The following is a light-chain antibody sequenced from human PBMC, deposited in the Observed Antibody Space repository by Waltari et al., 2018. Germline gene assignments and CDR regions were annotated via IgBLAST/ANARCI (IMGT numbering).Light chain of an antibody. CDR3: QQSYSTPIT. CDR2: AAS. Sequence: DIQMTQSPSSLSASVGDRVTITCRASQSISSYLNWYQQKPGKAPKLLIYAASSSQSGVPSRFSGSGSGTDFTLTISSLQPEDFATYYCQQSYSTPITFGGGTKVEIK. J-gene: IGKJ4*01. CDR1: QSISSY. V-gene: IGKV1-39*01.